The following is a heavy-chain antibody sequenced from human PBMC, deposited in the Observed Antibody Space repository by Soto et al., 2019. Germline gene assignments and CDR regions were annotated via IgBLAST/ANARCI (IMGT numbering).Heavy chain of an antibody. D-gene: IGHD2-15*01. J-gene: IGHJ5*02. Sequence: ETLSLTCTVSGGSISSSSYYWGWIRQPPGKGLEWIGSIYYSGSTYYNPSLKSRVTISVDTSKNQFSLKLSSVTAADTAVYYCARLGYCRGGSCSDIWFDPWGQGTLVTVSS. CDR1: GGSISSSSYY. CDR3: ARLGYCRGGSCSDIWFDP. CDR2: IYYSGST. V-gene: IGHV4-39*01.